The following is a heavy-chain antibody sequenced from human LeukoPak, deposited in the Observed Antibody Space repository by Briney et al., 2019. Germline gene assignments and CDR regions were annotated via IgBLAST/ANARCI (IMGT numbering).Heavy chain of an antibody. D-gene: IGHD2-2*01. CDR1: GFIVSSNY. CDR2: IYSGGST. CDR3: ARVPCRGDAFDI. Sequence: GGSLRLSCAASGFIVSSNYMSWVRQAPGKGLEWVSVIYSGGSTYYADSVKGRFTISRDNSKNTMYLQMNSMRAEDTAVYYCARVPCRGDAFDIWGQGTMVTVSS. V-gene: IGHV3-53*01. J-gene: IGHJ3*02.